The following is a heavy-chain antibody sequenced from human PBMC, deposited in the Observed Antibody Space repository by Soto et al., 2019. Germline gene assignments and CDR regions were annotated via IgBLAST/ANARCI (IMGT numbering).Heavy chain of an antibody. V-gene: IGHV3-15*01. D-gene: IGHD2-15*01. Sequence: PGGSLRQTGVDGKFAVSDAWMSWVRQAPGKGLEWVARVKSKNSGGTTDYAGPVNGRFTISRDDSKTTLYLQMSSLKTEDTALYYCTLEAYCGGGSCPEYWGQGTLVTVSS. J-gene: IGHJ4*02. CDR3: TLEAYCGGGSCPEY. CDR2: VKSKNSGGTT. CDR1: KFAVSDAW.